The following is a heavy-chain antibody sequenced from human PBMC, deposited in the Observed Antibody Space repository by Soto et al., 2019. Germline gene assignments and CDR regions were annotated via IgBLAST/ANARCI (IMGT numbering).Heavy chain of an antibody. V-gene: IGHV4-39*01. D-gene: IGHD3-16*01. J-gene: IGHJ5*02. CDR3: ARHLGAAPDPNWFDP. CDR2: IYYSGST. CDR1: GGSISSSSYY. Sequence: PSETLSLTCTVSGGSISSSSYYWGWIRQPPGKGLEWIGSIYYSGSTYYNPSLKSRVTISVDTSKNQFSLKLSSVTAADTAVYYGARHLGAAPDPNWFDPGGQETLVTVSS.